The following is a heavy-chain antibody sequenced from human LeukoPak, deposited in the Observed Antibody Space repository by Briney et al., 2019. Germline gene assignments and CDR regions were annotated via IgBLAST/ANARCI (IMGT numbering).Heavy chain of an antibody. Sequence: GGSLRLSCAASGLTVSSNYMSWVRQAPGKGLEWVSVIYSGGSTYYADSVKGRFTISRDNSKNTLYLQMNSLRAEDTAVYYCAQSGGSGWYNHYWGQGTLVTVSS. V-gene: IGHV3-53*01. CDR2: IYSGGST. D-gene: IGHD6-19*01. J-gene: IGHJ4*02. CDR3: AQSGGSGWYNHY. CDR1: GLTVSSNY.